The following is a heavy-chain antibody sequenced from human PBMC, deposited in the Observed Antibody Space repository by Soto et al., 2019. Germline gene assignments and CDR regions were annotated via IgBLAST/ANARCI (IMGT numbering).Heavy chain of an antibody. CDR3: ASDRGRGIVATIPYYFDY. V-gene: IGHV3-21*01. CDR1: GFSFSTYN. D-gene: IGHD5-12*01. J-gene: IGHJ4*02. CDR2: ISSSSTYI. Sequence: EVRLVESGGGLVTPGGSLRLSCAASGFSFSTYNMNWVRQAPGKGLEWVSFISSSSTYIYYADSVKGRFTISRDNAKNSLYLQMNSLRAEDTAVYYCASDRGRGIVATIPYYFDYWGQGTLVSVSS.